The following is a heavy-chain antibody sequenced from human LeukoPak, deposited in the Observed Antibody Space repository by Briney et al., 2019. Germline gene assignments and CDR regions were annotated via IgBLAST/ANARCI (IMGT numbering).Heavy chain of an antibody. Sequence: SETLSLTCAVYGGSFSGYYWSWIRQPPGKGLEWIGYIYYSGSTNYNPSLKSRVTISVDTSKNQFSLKLSSVTAADTAVYYCARDLGYSSSWSPGAFDIWGQGTMVTVSS. CDR2: IYYSGST. J-gene: IGHJ3*02. V-gene: IGHV4-59*01. D-gene: IGHD6-13*01. CDR3: ARDLGYSSSWSPGAFDI. CDR1: GGSFSGYY.